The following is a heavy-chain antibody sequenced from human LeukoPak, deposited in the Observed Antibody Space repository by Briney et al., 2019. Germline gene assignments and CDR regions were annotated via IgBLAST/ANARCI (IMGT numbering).Heavy chain of an antibody. J-gene: IGHJ4*02. CDR3: AKLGSHFWSGYVDY. CDR1: GFTVSSNY. V-gene: IGHV3-53*01. D-gene: IGHD3-3*01. Sequence: GGSLRLSCAASGFTVSSNYMSWVRQAPGKGLEWVSVIYSGGSTYYADSVKGRFTISRDNSKNTLYLQMNSLRAEDTAVYYCAKLGSHFWSGYVDYWGQGTLVTVSS. CDR2: IYSGGST.